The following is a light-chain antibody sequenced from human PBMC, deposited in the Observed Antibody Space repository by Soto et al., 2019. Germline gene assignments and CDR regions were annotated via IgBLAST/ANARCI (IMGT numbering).Light chain of an antibody. CDR1: QSVSSN. CDR2: GAS. V-gene: IGKV3-15*01. Sequence: EIVMTQSPATLSVSPGQRATLSCRASQSVSSNLAWYQQKPGQAPRLLIYGASTRATGIPARFSGSGSGTEFTLTISSVQSEDGAVDYCQHYNKGPPTWRLGQGTKVDIK. CDR3: QHYNKGPPTWR. J-gene: IGKJ1*01.